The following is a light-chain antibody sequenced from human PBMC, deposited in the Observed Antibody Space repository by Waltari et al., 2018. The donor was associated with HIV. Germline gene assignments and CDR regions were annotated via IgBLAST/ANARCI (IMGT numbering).Light chain of an antibody. CDR3: QQFGSSPYT. Sequence: ENVLTQSPGTLSLSPGERATLSCRASQSVSSSYLVWYQQKPGQAPRLLIYGASSRATGIPDRFSGSGSGTDFTLTIRRLGPEDFAVYYCQQFGSSPYTFGQGTKLEIK. V-gene: IGKV3-20*01. CDR2: GAS. CDR1: QSVSSSY. J-gene: IGKJ2*01.